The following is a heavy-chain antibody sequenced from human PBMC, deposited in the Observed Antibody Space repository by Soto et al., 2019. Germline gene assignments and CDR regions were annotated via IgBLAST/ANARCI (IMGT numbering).Heavy chain of an antibody. CDR2: IHYSGTT. Sequence: QVQLLESGPGLVKPSETLSLTCTIYGGSISSYFLSWIRQPPGKGLEWIGYIHYSGTTVYSPSLKSRVTMSIDTSEIQFTLNLTSVTAADTAVDYGARDTGSYYLDSWGQGSLVTVPS. D-gene: IGHD1-26*01. J-gene: IGHJ4*01. V-gene: IGHV4-59*01. CDR1: GGSISSYF. CDR3: ARDTGSYYLDS.